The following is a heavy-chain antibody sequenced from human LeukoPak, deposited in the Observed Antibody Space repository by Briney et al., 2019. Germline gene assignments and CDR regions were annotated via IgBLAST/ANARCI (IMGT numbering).Heavy chain of an antibody. CDR3: AKWGDYDILTGYYVPDY. V-gene: IGHV3-23*01. CDR1: GFTFSSYS. CDR2: ITGSDGSS. D-gene: IGHD3-9*01. Sequence: LAGGSLRLSCAASGFTFSSYSMNWVRQAPGKGLEWVSAITGSDGSSYYADSVKGRFTISRDNSKNTLYLQVNSLRAEDTAVYYCAKWGDYDILTGYYVPDYWGQGTLVTVSS. J-gene: IGHJ4*02.